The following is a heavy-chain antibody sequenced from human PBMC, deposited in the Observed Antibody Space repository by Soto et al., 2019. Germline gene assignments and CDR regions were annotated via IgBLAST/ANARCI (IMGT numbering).Heavy chain of an antibody. CDR1: GGTFSSYA. CDR2: IIPIFGTA. Sequence: GASVKVSCKTSGGTFSSYAISWVRQAPGQGLECMGGIIPIFGTANYAQKFQGRVTITADESTSTAYMELSSLRSEDTAAYYCAAVLYSSGWYYWFDPWGQGTLVTVSS. J-gene: IGHJ5*02. CDR3: AAVLYSSGWYYWFDP. V-gene: IGHV1-69*13. D-gene: IGHD6-19*01.